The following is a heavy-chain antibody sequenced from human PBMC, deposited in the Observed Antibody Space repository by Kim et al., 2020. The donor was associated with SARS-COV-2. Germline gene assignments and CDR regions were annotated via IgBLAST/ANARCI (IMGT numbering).Heavy chain of an antibody. CDR3: ARLITFGGVMEDWFDP. D-gene: IGHD3-16*01. Sequence: SLKSRVTISVDTSKNQFSLKLSSVTAADMAVYYCARLITFGGVMEDWFDPWGQGTLVTVSS. V-gene: IGHV4-31*02. J-gene: IGHJ5*02.